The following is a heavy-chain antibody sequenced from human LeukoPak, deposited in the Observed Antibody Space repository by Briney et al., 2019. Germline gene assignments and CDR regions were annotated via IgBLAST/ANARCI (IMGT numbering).Heavy chain of an antibody. V-gene: IGHV3-48*03. CDR1: GFTFSSYE. J-gene: IGHJ4*02. Sequence: GGSLRLSCAASGFTFSSYEMNWVRQAPGKGLEWVSYISTSGNTRYYADSVKGRFTISRDNAKNSLYLQMNSLRVEDTAVYYCARHPPFSSSMYCFDYWGQGTLVTVSS. CDR2: ISTSGNTR. D-gene: IGHD6-13*01. CDR3: ARHPPFSSSMYCFDY.